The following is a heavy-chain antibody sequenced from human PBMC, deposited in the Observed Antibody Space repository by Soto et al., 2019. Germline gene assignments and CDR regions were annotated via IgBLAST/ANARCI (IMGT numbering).Heavy chain of an antibody. CDR1: GFTFSSYS. V-gene: IGHV3-21*01. D-gene: IGHD3-22*01. J-gene: IGHJ4*02. CDR3: ARDDYYYDSSGYYPYFDY. CDR2: ISSSSSYI. Sequence: EVQLVESGGGLVKPGGSLRLSCAASGFTFSSYSMNWVRQAPGKGLEWVSSISSSSSYIYYADSVKGRFTISRDNAKNSLYLQRNSLRAEDTAVYYCARDDYYYDSSGYYPYFDYWGQGTLVTVSS.